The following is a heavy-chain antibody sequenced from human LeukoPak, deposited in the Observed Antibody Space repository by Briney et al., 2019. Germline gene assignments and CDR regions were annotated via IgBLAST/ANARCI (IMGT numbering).Heavy chain of an antibody. V-gene: IGHV3-33*01. J-gene: IGHJ3*02. D-gene: IGHD6-13*01. CDR3: AREGAAGQDAFDI. CDR1: GFTFSSYG. CDR2: IWYDGSNK. Sequence: PGRSLRLSCAASGFTFSSYGMHWVRQAPGKGLERVAVIWYDGSNKYYADSVKGRFTISRDNSKNTLYLQMNSLRAEDTAVYYCAREGAAGQDAFDIWGQGTMVTVSS.